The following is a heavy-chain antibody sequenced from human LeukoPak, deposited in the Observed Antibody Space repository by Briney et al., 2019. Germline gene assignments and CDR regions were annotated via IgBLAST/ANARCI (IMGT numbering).Heavy chain of an antibody. CDR1: GGTSSSYA. J-gene: IGHJ4*02. CDR2: IIPIFGTA. CDR3: ARDEDYRSFDY. V-gene: IGHV1-69*05. D-gene: IGHD4-11*01. Sequence: EASVKVSCKASGGTSSSYAISWVRQAPGQGLEWMGRIIPIFGTANYAQKFQGRVTITTDESTSTAYMELSSLRSEDTAVYYCARDEDYRSFDYWGLGTLVTVSS.